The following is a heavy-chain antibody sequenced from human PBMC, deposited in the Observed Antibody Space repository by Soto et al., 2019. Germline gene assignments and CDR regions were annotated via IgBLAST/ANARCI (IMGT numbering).Heavy chain of an antibody. CDR2: IIPFFGTA. CDR3: AIDAGYCSGGSCQEGS. CDR1: GGTFRSYA. J-gene: IGHJ5*02. V-gene: IGHV1-69*12. Sequence: QVQLVQSGAAVQPPGSSVKVSCKASGGTFRSYAISWVRQAPGQGLEWMGGIIPFFGTANYAQKFQGRVTMTADESTSTVYMWLSILRSEDTAGYYCAIDAGYCSGGSCQEGSWGQGTRVTVSS. D-gene: IGHD2-15*01.